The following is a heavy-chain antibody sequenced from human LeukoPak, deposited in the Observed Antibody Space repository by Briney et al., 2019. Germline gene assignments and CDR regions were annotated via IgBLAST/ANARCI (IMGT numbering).Heavy chain of an antibody. CDR3: AIIHCSSTSCYQIDP. CDR2: INHSGST. CDR1: GGSFSGYY. J-gene: IGHJ5*02. V-gene: IGHV4-34*01. D-gene: IGHD2-2*01. Sequence: PSETLSLTCAVYGGSFSGYYWSWIRQPPGKGLEWIGEINHSGSTNYNPSLKSRVTISVDTSKNQFSLKLSSVTAADTAVYYCAIIHCSSTSCYQIDPWGQGNLVTVSS.